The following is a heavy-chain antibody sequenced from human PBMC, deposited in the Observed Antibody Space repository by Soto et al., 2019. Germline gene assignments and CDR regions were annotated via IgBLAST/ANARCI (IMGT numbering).Heavy chain of an antibody. CDR2: IYHSGST. Sequence: SETLSLTCAVSGGSISSGGYSWSWVRQPPGKGLEWIGYIYHSGSTYYNPSLKSRVTISVDRSKNQFFLRLRSVTAADTATYYCARRTTGSGWYPMFDTWGQGALVTVSS. CDR3: ARRTTGSGWYPMFDT. CDR1: GGSISSGGYS. J-gene: IGHJ5*02. V-gene: IGHV4-30-2*01. D-gene: IGHD6-19*01.